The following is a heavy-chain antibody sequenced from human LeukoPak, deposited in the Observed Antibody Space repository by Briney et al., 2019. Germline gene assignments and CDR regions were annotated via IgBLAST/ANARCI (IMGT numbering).Heavy chain of an antibody. CDR1: GGSISSGSYY. J-gene: IGHJ3*02. Sequence: SQTLSLTCTVSGGSISSGSYYWSWIRQPAGKGLEWIGRIYTRGSTNYNPSFNSRVTISVDTSKDQFSLKLRSVTAADTAVYYCARYLARVYGAFDIWGQGTMVTVSS. CDR2: IYTRGST. D-gene: IGHD2-8*01. CDR3: ARYLARVYGAFDI. V-gene: IGHV4-61*02.